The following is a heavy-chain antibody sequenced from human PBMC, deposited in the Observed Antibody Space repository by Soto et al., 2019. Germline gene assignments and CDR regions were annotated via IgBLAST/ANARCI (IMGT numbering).Heavy chain of an antibody. Sequence: SETLSLTCTVSGGSISSGDYYWSWIRQPPGKGLEWIGYIYYSGSTYYNPSLKSRVTISVDTSKNQFSLKLSSVTAADTAVYYCARVDSRDWPPYFDYRGQGTLVTVSS. CDR3: ARVDSRDWPPYFDY. V-gene: IGHV4-30-4*08. D-gene: IGHD2-21*02. J-gene: IGHJ4*02. CDR1: GGSISSGDYY. CDR2: IYYSGST.